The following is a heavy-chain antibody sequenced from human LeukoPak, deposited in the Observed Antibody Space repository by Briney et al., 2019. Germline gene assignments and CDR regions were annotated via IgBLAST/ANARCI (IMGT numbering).Heavy chain of an antibody. V-gene: IGHV3-30*02. J-gene: IGHJ5*02. CDR3: SKDAARAARGAPGS. Sequence: GGSLRLSCAASGFTFSRYGMHWVRQAPATGLEWVAFIWDDGSNKYYADSVKARFTISRDSSKDTVYLQMNSLRAEDTAVDDCSKDAARAARGAPGSWGQGTLVTVSS. CDR1: GFTFSRYG. CDR2: IWDDGSNK. D-gene: IGHD5-18*01.